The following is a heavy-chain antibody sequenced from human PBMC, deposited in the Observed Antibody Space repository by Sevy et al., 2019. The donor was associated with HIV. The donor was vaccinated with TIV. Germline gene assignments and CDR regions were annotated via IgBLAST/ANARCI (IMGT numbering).Heavy chain of an antibody. CDR3: ARQRGGWYEYDASDV. CDR1: DVSISSGTNY. J-gene: IGHJ3*01. V-gene: IGHV4-39*01. CDR2: IYYSGTT. Sequence: SETLSLTCTVSDVSISSGTNYWGWIRQPPGKGLEWTACIYYSGTTYYNPSLKSRVTMSADTSMNQFSLKLSSVTVADTAVYYCARQRGGWYEYDASDVWGQGTMVTVSS. D-gene: IGHD6-19*01.